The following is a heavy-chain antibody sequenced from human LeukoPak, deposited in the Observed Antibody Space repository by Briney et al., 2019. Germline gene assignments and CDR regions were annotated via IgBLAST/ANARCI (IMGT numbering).Heavy chain of an antibody. CDR1: XXXISSXY. V-gene: IGHV4-59*01. CDR3: ARGASSSWYFPYYLDY. CDR2: IYYSGST. Sequence: SETLSLTCXVXXXXISSXYWSWIRQPPGKGLEWIGYIYYSGSTNYNPSLKSRVTISVDTSKNQFSLKLSSVTAADTAVYYCARGASSSWYFPYYLDYWGQGTLVTVSS. J-gene: IGHJ4*02. D-gene: IGHD6-13*01.